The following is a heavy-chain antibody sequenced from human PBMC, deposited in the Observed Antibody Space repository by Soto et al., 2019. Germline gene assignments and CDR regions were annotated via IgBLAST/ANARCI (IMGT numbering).Heavy chain of an antibody. CDR3: ALGLSAATVVSRYFAY. Sequence: PSETLSLTCTVSGGSTSSRSYSWSWIRQHPGKGLEWIGYIDYSGNTCYNPSLKSRLTISVDRSKNQFSLKLNSVTAAATAVYVCALGLSAATVVSRYFAYWGRGTLITVSS. V-gene: IGHV4-31*02. CDR2: IDYSGNT. D-gene: IGHD4-17*01. CDR1: GGSTSSRSYS. J-gene: IGHJ4*02.